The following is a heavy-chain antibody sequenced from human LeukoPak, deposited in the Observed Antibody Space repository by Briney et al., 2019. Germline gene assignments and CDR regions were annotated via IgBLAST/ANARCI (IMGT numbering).Heavy chain of an antibody. CDR1: GYSISSACY. D-gene: IGHD3-10*01. J-gene: IGHJ4*02. V-gene: IGHV4-38-2*01. CDR3: ARGPYGSGSYPYYFDY. Sequence: SESLSLTCGVSGYSISSACYWGWIRQPPGKGLEWIGSISHRRSIYPNPSLKSRVTISVDTSKNQFSLNLTSMTAADTAVYFCARGPYGSGSYPYYFDYWGQGTLVTVSS. CDR2: ISHRRSI.